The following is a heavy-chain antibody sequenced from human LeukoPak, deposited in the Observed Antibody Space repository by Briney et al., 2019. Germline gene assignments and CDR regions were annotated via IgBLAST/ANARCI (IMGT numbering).Heavy chain of an antibody. J-gene: IGHJ4*02. Sequence: PSETLSLTCTVSGDSISNTNYYWGWIRQPPGMGLEWIGSIYYSGLAYYNPSLKSRVTISVDTSKNQFSLKLSSVTAADTAVYYYARGNSSSWPLDYWGQGALVTVSS. D-gene: IGHD6-13*01. CDR1: GDSISNTNYY. CDR2: IYYSGLA. V-gene: IGHV4-39*07. CDR3: ARGNSSSWPLDY.